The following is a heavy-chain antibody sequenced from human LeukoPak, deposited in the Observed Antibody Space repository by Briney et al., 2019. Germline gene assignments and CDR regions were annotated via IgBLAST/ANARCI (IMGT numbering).Heavy chain of an antibody. D-gene: IGHD2-2*01. Sequence: SQTLSLTCAISGDSVSSNSVTWNWIRQSPSRGLEWLVRTYYRSTWYNDYAVSVRGRITVNPDTSKNQFSLHLNSVTPEDTAVYYCARRLTQYDCFDPWGQGILVTVSS. CDR2: TYYRSTWYN. J-gene: IGHJ5*02. CDR3: ARRLTQYDCFDP. CDR1: GDSVSSNSVT. V-gene: IGHV6-1*01.